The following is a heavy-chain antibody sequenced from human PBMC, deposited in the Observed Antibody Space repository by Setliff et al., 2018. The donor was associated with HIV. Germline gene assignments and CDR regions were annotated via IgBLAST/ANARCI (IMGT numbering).Heavy chain of an antibody. CDR2: LISMFKIP. CDR1: GGTFRSQA. V-gene: IGHV1-69*13. J-gene: IGHJ3*01. D-gene: IGHD1-26*01. Sequence: SVKVSCKTSGGTFRSQAISWVRQAPGQGLEWMGGLISMFKIPQIAQKFQGRVTITADESTSTAYMGLSSLTSEDTAVYYCATEGAGGSYQRASALDVWGQGTMVTVSS. CDR3: ATEGAGGSYQRASALDV.